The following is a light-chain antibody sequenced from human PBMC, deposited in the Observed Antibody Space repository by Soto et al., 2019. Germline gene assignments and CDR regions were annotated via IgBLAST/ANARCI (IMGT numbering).Light chain of an antibody. Sequence: SSSNIGTGYDVYWYQQLPGTAPKLLTYGNNNRPSGVPDRFYGSKSGTSASLAITGLQPEDEDDYFCHSYDTPLSGSAFGTVTTVPLL. CDR3: HSYDTPLSGSA. CDR2: GNN. V-gene: IGLV1-40*01. CDR1: SSNIGTGYD. J-gene: IGLJ1*01.